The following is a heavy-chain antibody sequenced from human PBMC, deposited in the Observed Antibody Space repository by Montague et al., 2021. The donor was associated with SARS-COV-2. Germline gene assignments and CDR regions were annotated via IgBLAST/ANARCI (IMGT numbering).Heavy chain of an antibody. J-gene: IGHJ6*02. CDR2: IDNDGSST. D-gene: IGHD3-3*01. V-gene: IGHV3-74*01. CDR1: GFTSRSHW. CDR3: ARGVGITIFGDLSLEGDYYYGMDV. Sequence: SLRLSCAASGFTSRSHWMHWVRQVPEKGLVWVSRIDNDGSSTNYVDSVKGRFTISRDNAKNTLDLQMNSLRVEDTAVYYCARGVGITIFGDLSLEGDYYYGMDVWGQGTAVTVSS.